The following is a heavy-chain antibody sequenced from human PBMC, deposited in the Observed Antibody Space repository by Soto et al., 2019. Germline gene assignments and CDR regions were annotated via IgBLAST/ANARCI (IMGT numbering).Heavy chain of an antibody. CDR3: ASRHCSGGSCYNPGFDY. CDR1: GSSLSSISYY. Sequence: PXETLSLTCTVAGSSLSSISYYWGWIRQPPGKGLEWVGSIFFTGNIYYNPSLKSRVTISVDTSRNQFSLMVNSVTAADTAVYYCASRHCSGGSCYNPGFDYWGQGDLVTVSS. J-gene: IGHJ4*02. D-gene: IGHD2-15*01. CDR2: IFFTGNI. V-gene: IGHV4-39*01.